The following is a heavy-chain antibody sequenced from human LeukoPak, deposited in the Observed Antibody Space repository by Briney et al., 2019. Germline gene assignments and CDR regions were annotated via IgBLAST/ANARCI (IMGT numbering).Heavy chain of an antibody. CDR2: INPNSGGT. D-gene: IGHD3-22*01. CDR3: ARMMTPRHYYDSSGYYYGAFDI. CDR1: GYTFTGYY. Sequence: ASVKVSCKASGYTFTGYYMHWVRQAPGQGLEWMGWINPNSGGTNYTQKFQGRVTMTTDTSTSTSYMEPRSLRSDDTALYYCARMMTPRHYYDSSGYYYGAFDIWGQGTMVTVSS. V-gene: IGHV1-2*02. J-gene: IGHJ3*02.